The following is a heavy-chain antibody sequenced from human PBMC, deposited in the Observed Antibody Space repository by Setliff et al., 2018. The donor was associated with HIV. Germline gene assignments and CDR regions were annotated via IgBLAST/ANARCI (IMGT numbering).Heavy chain of an antibody. CDR2: IYTTGST. D-gene: IGHD3-10*01. CDR1: GDSISSANYF. Sequence: SETLSLTCTVSGDSISSANYFWNWIRQPAGKGLEWIGHIYTTGSTSSNPSLRSRVTISIDKSNNQFSLKLSSVTAADTAVYYCAREGARHYGSGRYHSWFDPWGQGTQVTVSS. J-gene: IGHJ5*02. V-gene: IGHV4-61*09. CDR3: AREGARHYGSGRYHSWFDP.